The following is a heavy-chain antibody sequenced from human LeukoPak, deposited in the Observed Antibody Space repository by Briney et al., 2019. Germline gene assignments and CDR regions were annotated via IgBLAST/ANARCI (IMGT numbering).Heavy chain of an antibody. CDR3: VTGKRVGAIDY. Sequence: ASVKVSCKVSGYTFTDYYMHWVQQAPGKGLEWMGLVDPEDGETIYAEKFQGRVTITADTSTDTAYMELSSLRSEDTAVYYCVTGKRVGAIDYWGQGTLVTVSS. V-gene: IGHV1-69-2*01. CDR1: GYTFTDYY. CDR2: VDPEDGET. J-gene: IGHJ4*02. D-gene: IGHD1-26*01.